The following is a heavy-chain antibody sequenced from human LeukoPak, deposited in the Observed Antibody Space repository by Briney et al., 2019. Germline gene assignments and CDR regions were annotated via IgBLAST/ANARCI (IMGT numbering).Heavy chain of an antibody. Sequence: SETLSLTCTVSGGSISTYYWIWIRQPPGKGLEWIGYIHYSGSTNYNPSLKSRVTVSIDTSKNQFSLKLRSVTAADTAVYYCAREGDGDHAALDYWGQGTQVTVSS. CDR3: AREGDGDHAALDY. D-gene: IGHD4-17*01. V-gene: IGHV4-59*01. J-gene: IGHJ4*02. CDR2: IHYSGST. CDR1: GGSISTYY.